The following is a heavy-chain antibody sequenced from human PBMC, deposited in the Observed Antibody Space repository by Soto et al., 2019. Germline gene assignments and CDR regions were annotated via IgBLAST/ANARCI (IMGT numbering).Heavy chain of an antibody. Sequence: PSETLSLTCTVSGGSISDSYWSWIRQTPGRGLEWIGYVYYSGVTLYSPSLQSRVAISVDTSKHQFSLRLNSVTAADTAVYFCAKFSPFGDPGYWGQGTLVTVSS. V-gene: IGHV4-59*01. CDR3: AKFSPFGDPGY. CDR2: VYYSGVT. CDR1: GGSISDSY. D-gene: IGHD3-10*01. J-gene: IGHJ4*02.